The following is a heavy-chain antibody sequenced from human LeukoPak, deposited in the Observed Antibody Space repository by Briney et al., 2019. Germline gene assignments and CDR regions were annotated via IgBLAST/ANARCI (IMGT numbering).Heavy chain of an antibody. D-gene: IGHD3-22*01. CDR2: INPNSGGT. J-gene: IGHJ4*02. Sequence: ASVKVSCKASGYTFSGYYVHWVRQAPGQGLEWLGWINPNSGGTNYAQKFQGRVTMTRDTSISTAYMELSRLRSDDTAVYYCARVYYYDSSVYYFDYWGQGTLVTVSS. V-gene: IGHV1-2*02. CDR3: ARVYYYDSSVYYFDY. CDR1: GYTFSGYY.